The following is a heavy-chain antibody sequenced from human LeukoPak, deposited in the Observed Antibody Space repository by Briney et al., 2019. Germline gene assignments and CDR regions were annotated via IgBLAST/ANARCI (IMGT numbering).Heavy chain of an antibody. CDR2: INAGNGNT. CDR3: ARDFRYCSSTSCYAGNWFDP. D-gene: IGHD2-2*01. V-gene: IGHV1-3*01. Sequence: PEASVKVSCKASGYTFTSYAMHWVRQAPGQRLEWMGWINAGNGNTKYSQKFQGRVTITRDTSASTAYMELSSLRSEDTAVYYCARDFRYCSSTSCYAGNWFDPWGQGTLVIVSS. CDR1: GYTFTSYA. J-gene: IGHJ5*02.